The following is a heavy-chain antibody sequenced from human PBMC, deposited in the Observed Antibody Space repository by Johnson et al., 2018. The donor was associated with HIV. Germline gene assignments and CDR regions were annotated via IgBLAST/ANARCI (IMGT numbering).Heavy chain of an antibody. CDR1: GFTFSNYA. J-gene: IGHJ3*02. D-gene: IGHD6-13*01. V-gene: IGHV3-30-3*01. Sequence: QVQLVEYGGGVVQPGSSLRLSCAASGFTFSNYAVHWVRQAPGKGLEWVAVISSDGSAKYYADSVKGRFTISRDNYKNTLYLQMNSLRAEDTAVYYCAKDPIKRQLVRDDAFDIWGQGTMVTVSS. CDR3: AKDPIKRQLVRDDAFDI. CDR2: ISSDGSAK.